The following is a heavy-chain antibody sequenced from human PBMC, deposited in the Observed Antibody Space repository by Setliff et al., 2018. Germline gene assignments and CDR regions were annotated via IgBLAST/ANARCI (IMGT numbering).Heavy chain of an antibody. J-gene: IGHJ4*02. CDR3: ARLSCSSNSCPFDY. CDR1: DGSMTSGSYY. CDR2: VYYSGTA. Sequence: SETLSLTCSVSDGSMTSGSYYWGWIRQPPGKGLEWIGSVYYSGTAYYNPSLKSRLYMSVDTSKNQFTLKVISVAAADTAVYYCARLSCSSNSCPFDYWVQGTLVTVSS. V-gene: IGHV4-39*06. D-gene: IGHD2-2*01.